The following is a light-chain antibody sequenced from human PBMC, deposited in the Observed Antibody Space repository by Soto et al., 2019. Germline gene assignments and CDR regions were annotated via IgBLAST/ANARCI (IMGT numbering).Light chain of an antibody. CDR1: QSVSSY. Sequence: EIVLTQSPATLSLSPGERATLSCRASQSVSSYLAWYQQKPGQAPRRLIYDASNRATGIPARFSGSGSGTDFTLTISRLEPEDFAVYYCQQRRNWPPYTFGQGTKLEIK. CDR2: DAS. V-gene: IGKV3-11*01. J-gene: IGKJ2*01. CDR3: QQRRNWPPYT.